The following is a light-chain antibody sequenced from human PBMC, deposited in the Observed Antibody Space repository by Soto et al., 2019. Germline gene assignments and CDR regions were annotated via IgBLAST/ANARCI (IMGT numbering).Light chain of an antibody. CDR2: GAS. Sequence: EIVMTQSPATLSVSPGERATLSCRASQSVSGNLAWYQQKPGPAPRILIYGASTRATGIPARFSGSGSGTEFTLTISSLQSEDFAVYYCHQYNNWSLTFGQGTKVEIK. CDR3: HQYNNWSLT. CDR1: QSVSGN. V-gene: IGKV3-15*01. J-gene: IGKJ1*01.